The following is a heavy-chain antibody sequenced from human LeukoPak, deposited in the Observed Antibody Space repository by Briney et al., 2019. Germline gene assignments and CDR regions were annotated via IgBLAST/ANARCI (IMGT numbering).Heavy chain of an antibody. J-gene: IGHJ6*03. Sequence: SQTLSLTCTASGGSISSGSYYWSWIRQPPGKGLEWIGYIYHSGSTYYNPSLKSRVTISVDRSKNQFSLKLSSVTAADTAVYYCARARGDTVTTTYYYHYYYMDVWGKGTTVTVSS. CDR3: ARARGDTVTTTYYYHYYYMDV. D-gene: IGHD4-17*01. CDR1: GGSISSGSYY. CDR2: IYHSGST. V-gene: IGHV4-30-2*01.